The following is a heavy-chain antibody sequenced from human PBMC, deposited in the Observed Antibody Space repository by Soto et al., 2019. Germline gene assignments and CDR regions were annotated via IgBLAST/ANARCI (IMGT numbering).Heavy chain of an antibody. Sequence: QVQLLESGPGLVKPSGTLSLTCAVSGGSISSTDWWTWVRQPPGKGLEWIAEISHSGNTNYNPSLKSRVTMSLDNSKNQFSLKLTSVTAADTAVYYCATQTASFTWLYWGQGTLVTVSS. CDR2: ISHSGNT. V-gene: IGHV4-4*02. CDR1: GGSISSTDW. CDR3: ATQTASFTWLY. J-gene: IGHJ4*02. D-gene: IGHD2-21*02.